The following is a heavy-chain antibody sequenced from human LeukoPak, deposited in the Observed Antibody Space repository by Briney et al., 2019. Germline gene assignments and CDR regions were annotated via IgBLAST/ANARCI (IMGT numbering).Heavy chain of an antibody. CDR3: AKVDWNDYDCYYYYYMDV. CDR2: IRSDCSYI. J-gene: IGHJ6*03. V-gene: IGHV3-21*01. CDR1: GFTFSSYS. Sequence: GGSLRLSCAASGFTFSSYSMNWVRQAPGTGLGWVSFIRSDCSYIYYADSVKGRFTISRDNSKNTLYLQMNSLRAEDTAVYYCAKVDWNDYDCYYYYYMDVWGKGTTVTVSS. D-gene: IGHD1-1*01.